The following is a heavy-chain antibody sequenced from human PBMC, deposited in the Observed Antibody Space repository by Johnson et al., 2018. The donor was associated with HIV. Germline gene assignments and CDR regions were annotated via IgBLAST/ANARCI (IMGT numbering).Heavy chain of an antibody. CDR3: ARDGESQQLPLGDAFDI. V-gene: IGHV3-30*03. CDR1: GFTFSSYG. J-gene: IGHJ3*02. D-gene: IGHD6-13*01. CDR2: ISYDGSNK. Sequence: VQLVESGGGLIQPGGSLRLSCAASGFTFSSYGMHWVRQAPGKGLEWVAVISYDGSNKYYADSMKGRFTISRDNAENTLYLQMNSLRAEDTAVYYCARDGESQQLPLGDAFDIWGQGTMVTVSS.